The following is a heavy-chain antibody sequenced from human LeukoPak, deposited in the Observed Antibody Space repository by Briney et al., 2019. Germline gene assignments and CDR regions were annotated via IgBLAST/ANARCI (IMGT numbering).Heavy chain of an antibody. CDR1: GFTFSSYG. Sequence: SGGSLRLSCAASGFTFSSYGMSWVCQAPGKGVEWVSAISGSGGSTYYADSVKGRFTISRDNSKNTLYLQMNSLRAEDTAVYYCAKEGTTMASGDDYYYYYMDVWGKGTTVTIPS. V-gene: IGHV3-23*01. D-gene: IGHD3-10*01. CDR2: ISGSGGST. CDR3: AKEGTTMASGDDYYYYYMDV. J-gene: IGHJ6*03.